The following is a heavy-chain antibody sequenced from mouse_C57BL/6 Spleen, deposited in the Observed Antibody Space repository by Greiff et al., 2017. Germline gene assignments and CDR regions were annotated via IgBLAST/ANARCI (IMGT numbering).Heavy chain of an antibody. CDR3: ARVLLAFMDY. CDR1: GFTFSDYY. D-gene: IGHD1-1*01. Sequence: EVMLVESEGRLVQPGSSMKLSCTASGFTFSDYYMAWVRQVPEKGLEWVANINYDGSSTYYLDSLKSRFIISRDNAKNILYLQMSSLKSEDTATYYCARVLLAFMDYWGQGTSVTVSS. J-gene: IGHJ4*01. V-gene: IGHV5-16*01. CDR2: INYDGSST.